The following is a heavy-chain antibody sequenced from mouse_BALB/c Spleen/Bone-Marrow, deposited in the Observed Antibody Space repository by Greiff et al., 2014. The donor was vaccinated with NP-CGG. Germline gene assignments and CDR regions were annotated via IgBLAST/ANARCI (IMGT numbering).Heavy chain of an antibody. V-gene: IGHV2-6-5*01. CDR3: AKHDTTVVVDY. CDR1: GFSLTDYG. J-gene: IGHJ2*01. CDR2: VWGGGIT. D-gene: IGHD1-1*01. Sequence: VKLVESGPGLVAPSQSLSITCTVSGFSLTDYGVSWIRQPPGKGLEWLGVVWGGGITYYNSTLKSRLSITKDNPKSQVFLKMNGLQTDDTAMYYCAKHDTTVVVDYWGQGTTLTVSS.